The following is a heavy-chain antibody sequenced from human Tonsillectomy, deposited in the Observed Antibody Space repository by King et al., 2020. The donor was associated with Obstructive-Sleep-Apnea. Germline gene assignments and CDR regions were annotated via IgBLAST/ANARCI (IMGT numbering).Heavy chain of an antibody. CDR3: AKDRDGFDY. CDR1: GFTFSSYG. CDR2: ISYDGSNK. V-gene: IGHV3-30*18. D-gene: IGHD5-24*01. J-gene: IGHJ4*02. Sequence: HVQLVESGGGVVQPGRSLRLSCAASGFTFSSYGMHWVRQAPGKGLEWVAVISYDGSNKYYADSVKGRFTISRDNSKNTLYLQMNSLRAEDTAVYYCAKDRDGFDYWGQGTLVTVSS.